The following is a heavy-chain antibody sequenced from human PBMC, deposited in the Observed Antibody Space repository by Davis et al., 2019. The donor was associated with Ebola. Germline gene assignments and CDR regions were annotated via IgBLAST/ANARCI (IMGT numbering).Heavy chain of an antibody. J-gene: IGHJ6*02. CDR3: ARDGEQWLPHYYGMDV. CDR1: GFTFSSYG. CDR2: ISSSSSYI. V-gene: IGHV3-21*04. D-gene: IGHD6-19*01. Sequence: GESLKISCAASGFTFSSYGMNWVHQAPGKGLEWVSSISSSSSYIYYADSVKGRFTISRDNAKNSLYLQMNSLRADDTAVFYCARDGEQWLPHYYGMDVWGQGTTVTVSS.